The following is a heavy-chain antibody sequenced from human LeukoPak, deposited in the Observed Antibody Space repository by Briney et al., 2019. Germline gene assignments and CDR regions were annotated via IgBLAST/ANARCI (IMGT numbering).Heavy chain of an antibody. D-gene: IGHD4-17*01. Sequence: GRSLRLSCAASGFTFSSYDMNGVREAPGKGLEWVSYISSSGSTIFYADSVRGRFHISRDNAKNSLYLQMNRVRAGDRAVFHCARGQPVYGDFPPHCDYWGQRTLVTVSS. V-gene: IGHV3-48*03. CDR2: ISSSGSTI. J-gene: IGHJ4*02. CDR1: GFTFSSYD. CDR3: ARGQPVYGDFPPHCDY.